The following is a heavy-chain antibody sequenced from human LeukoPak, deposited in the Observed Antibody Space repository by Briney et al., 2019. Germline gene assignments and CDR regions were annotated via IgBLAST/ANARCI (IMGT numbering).Heavy chain of an antibody. Sequence: GSSLRLSCAASGFTFSRNVMHWVRQAPGKGLEWVALISYDGNNKFYADSVKGRFTISRDNSRNTLYLQMNSLSGEDAAVYSCARGGIPTGPYYYFYYMDVWGKGTAVTVSS. CDR1: GFTFSRNV. CDR2: ISYDGNNK. J-gene: IGHJ6*03. CDR3: ARGGIPTGPYYYFYYMDV. V-gene: IGHV3-30*01. D-gene: IGHD3-10*01.